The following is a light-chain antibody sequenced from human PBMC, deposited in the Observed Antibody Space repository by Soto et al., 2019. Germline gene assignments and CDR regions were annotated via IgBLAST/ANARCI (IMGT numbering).Light chain of an antibody. CDR2: KAS. V-gene: IGKV1-5*03. CDR3: QQYINRWT. J-gene: IGKJ1*01. Sequence: DIQMTQSPSTLSASVGDRVTITCRASQSISIWLAWYQQKPGKAPNLLIYKASSLESGVPSRFSGSGSGTEFTLTISSLHTDDFATYYCQQYINRWTFGQGTKVEIK. CDR1: QSISIW.